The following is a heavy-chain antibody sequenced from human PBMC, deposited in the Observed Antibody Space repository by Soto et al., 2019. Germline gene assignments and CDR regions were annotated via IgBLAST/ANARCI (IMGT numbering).Heavy chain of an antibody. J-gene: IGHJ3*02. CDR1: GDSFNSYW. CDR3: ARLLSVSAGTFDI. CDR2: VYPGNSDT. Sequence: EVQLVQSGAEVKKSGESLKITCKGSGDSFNSYWIGWVRQMPGKGLEWMGIVYPGNSDTTYSPSFQGQVTISADRSKNIAYIQWSSLKASDTAMYYCARLLSVSAGTFDIWGQGTMVTVSS. V-gene: IGHV5-51*01. D-gene: IGHD6-19*01.